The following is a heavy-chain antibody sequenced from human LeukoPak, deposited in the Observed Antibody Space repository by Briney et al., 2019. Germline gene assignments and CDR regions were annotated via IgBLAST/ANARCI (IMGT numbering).Heavy chain of an antibody. CDR3: AKDDTYDSSGYYDY. D-gene: IGHD3-22*01. V-gene: IGHV3-30*18. J-gene: IGHJ4*02. CDR1: GFTFSSYG. Sequence: GRSLRLSCAASGFTFSSYGMHWVRQAPGKGLEWVAVISYDGSNKYYADSVKGRFTISRDNSKNTLYLQMNSLRAEDTAVYYCAKDDTYDSSGYYDYWGQGTLVTVSS. CDR2: ISYDGSNK.